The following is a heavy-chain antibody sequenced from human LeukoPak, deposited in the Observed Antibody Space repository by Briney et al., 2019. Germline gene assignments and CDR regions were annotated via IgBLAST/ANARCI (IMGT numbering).Heavy chain of an antibody. CDR3: ARDTSSSFYWFDP. V-gene: IGHV1-69*05. J-gene: IGHJ5*02. CDR2: IIPIFGTA. CDR1: GGTFSSYA. D-gene: IGHD6-6*01. Sequence: SVKVFCKASGGTFSSYAISWVRQAPGQGLEWMGRIIPIFGTANYAQKFQGRVTITTDESTSTAYMELSSLRSEDTAVYYCARDTSSSFYWFDPWGQGTLVTVSS.